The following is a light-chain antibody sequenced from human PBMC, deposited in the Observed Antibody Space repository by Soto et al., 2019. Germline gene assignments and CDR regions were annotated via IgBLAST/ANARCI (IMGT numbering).Light chain of an antibody. CDR3: AAWDDSLNGLV. CDR1: SSNIGSNT. CDR2: NNN. J-gene: IGLJ1*01. V-gene: IGLV1-44*01. Sequence: QPVLTQPPSASGTPGQRVTISCSGSSSNIGSNTVNWYQQLPGTAPKLLIYNNNHRPSGVPDRFSGSKSGTSASLAISGLQSEDEADYYCAAWDDSLNGLVFGTGTKLTVL.